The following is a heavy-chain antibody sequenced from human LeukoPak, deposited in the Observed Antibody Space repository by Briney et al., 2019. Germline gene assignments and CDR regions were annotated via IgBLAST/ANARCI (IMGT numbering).Heavy chain of an antibody. J-gene: IGHJ4*02. D-gene: IGHD5-12*01. Sequence: ASVKVSCKASGYTFTGYYMHWVRQAPGQGLEWMGGIIPIFGTANYAQKFQGRVTITADESTSTAYMELSSLRSEDTAVYYCARSYWGYSGYDFGYWGQGTLVTVSS. CDR2: IIPIFGTA. CDR1: GYTFTGYY. V-gene: IGHV1-69*13. CDR3: ARSYWGYSGYDFGY.